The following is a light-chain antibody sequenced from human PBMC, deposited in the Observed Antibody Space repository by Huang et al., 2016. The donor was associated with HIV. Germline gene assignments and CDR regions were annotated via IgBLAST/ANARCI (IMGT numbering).Light chain of an antibody. CDR3: QQRTNWPPGFT. CDR2: DAS. Sequence: EIVLTQSPATLSLSPGESATLSCRASQSVGGYLAWYQQKPGQAPRRLIYDASNRATGIPARFSGSGSGTDFALTISSLEPEDFAVYYCQQRTNWPPGFTFGPGTKVDIK. V-gene: IGKV3-11*01. CDR1: QSVGGY. J-gene: IGKJ3*01.